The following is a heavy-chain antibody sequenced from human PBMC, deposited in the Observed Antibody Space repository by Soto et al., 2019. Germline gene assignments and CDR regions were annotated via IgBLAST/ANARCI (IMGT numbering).Heavy chain of an antibody. Sequence: SETLPLTCTVSGGSISSSSYYWGWIRQPPGKGLEWIGSIYYSGSTYYNPSLKSRVTISVDTSKNQFSLKLSSVTAADTAVYYCAGVYSSSPSAHNWFDPWGQGTLVTVSS. J-gene: IGHJ5*02. CDR1: GGSISSSSYY. V-gene: IGHV4-39*07. CDR2: IYYSGST. CDR3: AGVYSSSPSAHNWFDP. D-gene: IGHD6-6*01.